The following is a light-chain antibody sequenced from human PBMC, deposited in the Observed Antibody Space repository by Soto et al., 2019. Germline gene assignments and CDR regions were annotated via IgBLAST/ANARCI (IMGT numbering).Light chain of an antibody. J-gene: IGLJ2*01. CDR2: DVS. CDR1: SSDVGNYIY. CDR3: CSYVGSYSLV. Sequence: QSALTPPRSVSGSPGESVTISCTGTSSDVGNYIYVSWYQQHPGKAPKLMIYDVSKRPSGVPDRFSGSKSGNTAPLTISGLQAEDEADYYCCSYVGSYSLVFGGGT. V-gene: IGLV2-11*01.